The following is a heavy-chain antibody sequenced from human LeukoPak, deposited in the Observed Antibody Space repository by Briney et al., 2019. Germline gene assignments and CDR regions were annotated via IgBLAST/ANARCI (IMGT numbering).Heavy chain of an antibody. V-gene: IGHV4-39*07. D-gene: IGHD3-3*01. CDR1: GGSISSGSYY. J-gene: IGHJ5*02. Sequence: SQTLSLTCTVSGGSISSGSYYWSWIRQPPGKGLEWIGEINHSGSTNYNPSLKSRVGLSVDTSKNQFSLKLSSVTAADTAVYYCARSQYYDFWSGSNGVRWFDPWGQGTLVTVSS. CDR3: ARSQYYDFWSGSNGVRWFDP. CDR2: INHSGST.